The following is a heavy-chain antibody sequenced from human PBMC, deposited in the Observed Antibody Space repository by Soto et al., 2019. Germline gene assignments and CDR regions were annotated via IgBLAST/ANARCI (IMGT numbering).Heavy chain of an antibody. Sequence: ASETLSLTCTVSGDSITSSSHYWSWIRQPPGKGLEWIGYIYNSGSTKYNPSLKSRVTISVDTSKNQFSLNLSSVTAADTAVYYCARRYSSGFDYWGQGTLVTVSS. CDR2: IYNSGST. CDR3: ARRYSSGFDY. CDR1: GDSITSSSHY. D-gene: IGHD6-19*01. J-gene: IGHJ4*02. V-gene: IGHV4-61*05.